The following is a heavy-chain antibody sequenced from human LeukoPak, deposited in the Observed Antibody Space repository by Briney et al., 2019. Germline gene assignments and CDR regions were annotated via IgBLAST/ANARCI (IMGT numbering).Heavy chain of an antibody. V-gene: IGHV4-59*08. CDR3: ARRVATRSPYYYGMDV. D-gene: IGHD5-12*01. CDR1: GGSIRSYY. J-gene: IGHJ6*02. CDR2: VYDSGST. Sequence: PSETLSLTCAVSGGSIRSYYWTWIRQPPGRGLEWIGYVYDSGSTNYNPSLKSRVTMSVDTSKNQFSLKLSSVTAADTAVYYCARRVATRSPYYYGMDVWGQGTTVTVSS.